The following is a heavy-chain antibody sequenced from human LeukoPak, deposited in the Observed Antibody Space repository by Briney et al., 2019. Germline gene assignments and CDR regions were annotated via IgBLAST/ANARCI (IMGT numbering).Heavy chain of an antibody. J-gene: IGHJ4*02. D-gene: IGHD6-19*01. Sequence: GGSLRLSCAASGFTFSSYEVNWVRQAPGKGLEWVSYISSSGSTIYYADSVKGRFTISRDNAKNSLYLQMNSLRAEDTAVYYCARDRQWLVPFGYWGQGTLVTVSS. V-gene: IGHV3-48*03. CDR2: ISSSGSTI. CDR1: GFTFSSYE. CDR3: ARDRQWLVPFGY.